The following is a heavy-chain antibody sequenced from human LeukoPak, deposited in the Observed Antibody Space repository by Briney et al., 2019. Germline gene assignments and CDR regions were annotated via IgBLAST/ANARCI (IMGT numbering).Heavy chain of an antibody. V-gene: IGHV3-33*06. D-gene: IGHD5-18*01. J-gene: IGHJ4*02. CDR2: IWYDGSNK. Sequence: QTGGSLRLSCAASGFTVSSNYMSWVRQAPGKGLEWVAVIWYDGSNKYYADSVKGRFTISRDNSKNTLYLQMNSLRAEDTAVYYCAKWGYTYGYSFDYWGQGTLVTVSS. CDR3: AKWGYTYGYSFDY. CDR1: GFTVSSNY.